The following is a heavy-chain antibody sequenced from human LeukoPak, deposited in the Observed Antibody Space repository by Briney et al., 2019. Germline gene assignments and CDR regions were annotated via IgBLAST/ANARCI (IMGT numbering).Heavy chain of an antibody. D-gene: IGHD3-3*01. Sequence: SETLSLTCTVSGGSISIGSSYWIWIRQPPGKGLEWIGEINHSGSTNYNPSLKSRVTISVDTSKNQFSLKLSSVTAADTAVYYCARRYYDFWSGYFDYWGQGTLVTVSS. CDR3: ARRYYDFWSGYFDY. V-gene: IGHV4-39*07. CDR2: INHSGST. CDR1: GGSISIGSSY. J-gene: IGHJ4*02.